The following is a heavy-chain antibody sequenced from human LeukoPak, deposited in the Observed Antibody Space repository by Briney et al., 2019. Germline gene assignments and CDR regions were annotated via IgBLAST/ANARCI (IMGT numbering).Heavy chain of an antibody. V-gene: IGHV1-69*01. J-gene: IGHJ4*02. Sequence: SVKVSCKASGGTFSSYAINWVRQAPGQGLEWMGGIIPIFGTANYAQKFQGRVTITADESTSAAYMELSSLRYEDTAVYYCARPGSSSSPDYWGQGTLVAVSS. D-gene: IGHD6-6*01. CDR2: IIPIFGTA. CDR1: GGTFSSYA. CDR3: ARPGSSSSPDY.